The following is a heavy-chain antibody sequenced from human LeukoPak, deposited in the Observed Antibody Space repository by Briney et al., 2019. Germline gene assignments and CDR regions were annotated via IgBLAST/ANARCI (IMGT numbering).Heavy chain of an antibody. CDR2: IKQDGSEK. CDR1: RFTFSTYW. J-gene: IGHJ6*02. V-gene: IGHV3-7*02. Sequence: GGSLRLSCAASRFTFSTYWMGWVRQAPGKGLEWVANIKQDGSEKDYVDSVKGRFTISRDNAKTSLYLQMNSLRVEDTAVYYCASGYGMDVWGQGTTVTVSS. CDR3: ASGYGMDV.